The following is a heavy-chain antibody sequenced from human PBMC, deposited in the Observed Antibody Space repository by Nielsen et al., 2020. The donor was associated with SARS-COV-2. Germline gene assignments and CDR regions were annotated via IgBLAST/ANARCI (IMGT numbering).Heavy chain of an antibody. CDR3: AKRRVAVAGTWYFDY. CDR2: ISGSGGST. J-gene: IGHJ4*02. V-gene: IGHV3-23*01. D-gene: IGHD6-19*01. CDR1: GFTFSSYA. Sequence: GGSLRLSCAASGFTFSSYAMSWVRQAPGKGLEWVSAISGSGGSTYYADSVKGRFTISRDNSKNTLYLQMNSLRAEVTAVYYCAKRRVAVAGTWYFDYWGQGTLVTVSS.